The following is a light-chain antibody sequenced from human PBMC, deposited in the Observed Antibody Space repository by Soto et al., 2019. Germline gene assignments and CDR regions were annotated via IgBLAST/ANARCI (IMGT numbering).Light chain of an antibody. CDR3: QQRSNWPRT. CDR1: QSITGY. Sequence: VMTQSPVTLCVCPGDPATLXCRASQSITGYLNWYQQKPGKAHRLLTYDASPRANGSPARFSGSGSGTDFTLTISGLEPEDFAVYYGQQRSNWPRTFGQGTKVDIK. V-gene: IGKV3-11*01. J-gene: IGKJ1*01. CDR2: DAS.